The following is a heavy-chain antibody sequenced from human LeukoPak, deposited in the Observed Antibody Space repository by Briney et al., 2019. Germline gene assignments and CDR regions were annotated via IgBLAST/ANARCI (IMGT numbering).Heavy chain of an antibody. V-gene: IGHV3-48*02. J-gene: IGHJ4*02. CDR1: GFTFSSYI. Sequence: GGSLRLSCAASGFTFSSYIMNWVRQAPGKGLEWVSYISGSSSTVYYADSVKGRFTISRDNDKNSLYLQMNSLRDEDTAVYYCARDASDTSAHYYFDYWGQGTLVTVSS. CDR2: ISGSSSTV. CDR3: ARDASDTSAHYYFDY. D-gene: IGHD3-22*01.